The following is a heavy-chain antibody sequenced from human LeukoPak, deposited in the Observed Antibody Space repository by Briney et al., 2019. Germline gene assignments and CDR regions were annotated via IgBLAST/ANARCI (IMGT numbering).Heavy chain of an antibody. D-gene: IGHD1-26*01. CDR1: GFTFNIYG. CDR3: AKDRGPYIGIDNNWLHP. V-gene: IGHV3-23*01. Sequence: PGGSLRLSCAASGFTFNIYGMNWVRRAPGKGLEWVSGISGSGVSTDYADSVKGRFTTSRDNSKNMVYLQMNTLRAEDTATYYCAKDRGPYIGIDNNWLHPWGQGTLVTVSS. CDR2: ISGSGVST. J-gene: IGHJ5*02.